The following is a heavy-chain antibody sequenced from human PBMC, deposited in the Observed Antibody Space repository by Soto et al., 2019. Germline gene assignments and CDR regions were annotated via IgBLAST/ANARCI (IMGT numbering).Heavy chain of an antibody. Sequence: TSETLSLTCTVSGGSVGNNFNYWAWVRQSPEKGLEWIGSVFFSGSTYHNPSLKSRVTISIDTSKNQFSLRLKSVTAADTAVYYCARTWVQLWSYYFDSWGQGTLVTVSS. V-gene: IGHV4-39*01. CDR3: ARTWVQLWSYYFDS. J-gene: IGHJ4*02. CDR1: GGSVGNNFNY. D-gene: IGHD1-1*01. CDR2: VFFSGST.